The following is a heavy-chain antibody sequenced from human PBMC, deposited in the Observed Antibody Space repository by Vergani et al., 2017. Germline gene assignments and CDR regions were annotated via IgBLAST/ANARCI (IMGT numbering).Heavy chain of an antibody. J-gene: IGHJ6*03. CDR1: GYTFTGYY. CDR3: ARAQSGAEVRGVNQYYYYYMDG. V-gene: IGHV1-2*04. Sequence: QVQLVQSGAEVKKPGASVKVSCKASGYTFTGYYMHWVRQAPGQGLEWMGWINPNSGGTNYAQKFQGWVTMTRDTSISTAYMDLSRLRSDDTAVYYCARAQSGAEVRGVNQYYYYYMDGWGKGTTVTVSS. D-gene: IGHD3-10*01. CDR2: INPNSGGT.